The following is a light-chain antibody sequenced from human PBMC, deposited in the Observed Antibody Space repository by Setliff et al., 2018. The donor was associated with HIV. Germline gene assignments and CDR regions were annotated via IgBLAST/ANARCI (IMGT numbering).Light chain of an antibody. V-gene: IGLV2-14*03. Sequence: QSALTQPASVSGSPGQSLTISCTGTSSDIGGYNYVSWYQQHPGKAPKLVIYDVKDRHSGCSNRFSGSKSGNTASLTISGLQAEDEADYYCSSRIVSSALHVFGTGTKVTVL. CDR2: DVK. CDR1: SSDIGGYNY. CDR3: SSRIVSSALHV. J-gene: IGLJ1*01.